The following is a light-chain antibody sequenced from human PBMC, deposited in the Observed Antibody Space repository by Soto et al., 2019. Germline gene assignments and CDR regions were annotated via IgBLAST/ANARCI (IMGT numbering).Light chain of an antibody. CDR3: QQSYSTPRT. V-gene: IGKV1-39*01. Sequence: EIQMTLSPSSLSASVGDRFTITCLASQGIRNDLGWYQQRTGKAPKLLIYAASSLQSGVQSRFSGSGSGTDFTLNISSLQTEDFATYYCQQSYSTPRTFGQGTKVDI. CDR2: AAS. J-gene: IGKJ1*01. CDR1: QGIRND.